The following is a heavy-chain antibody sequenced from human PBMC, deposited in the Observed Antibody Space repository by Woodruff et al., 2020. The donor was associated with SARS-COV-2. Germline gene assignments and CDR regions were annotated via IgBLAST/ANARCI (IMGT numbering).Heavy chain of an antibody. J-gene: IGHJ3*02. CDR1: YG. CDR2: ISYDGSNK. V-gene: IGHV3-30*19. Sequence: YGMHWVRQAPGKGLEWVAVISYDGSNKYYADSVKGRFTISRDNSKNTLYLQMNSLRAEDTAVYYCAREDITTYIDAFDIWGQGTM. CDR3: AREDITTYIDAFDI. D-gene: IGHD1-20*01.